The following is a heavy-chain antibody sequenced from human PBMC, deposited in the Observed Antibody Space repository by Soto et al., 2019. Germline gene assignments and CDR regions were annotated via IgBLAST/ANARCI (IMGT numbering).Heavy chain of an antibody. D-gene: IGHD3-10*01. CDR3: ARQYYFGSGSYYNHPLDF. V-gene: IGHV4-39*01. J-gene: IGHJ1*01. CDR1: GGSISSSSYY. CDR2: IYYSGNT. Sequence: SETLSLTCTVSGGSISSSSYYWGWLRQPQGKGLEWIGSIYYSGNTYYNPSLKSRVTISVDTAKNQFSLKLSSVTAADTAVYYCARQYYFGSGSYYNHPLDFWGQRTPVTVSS.